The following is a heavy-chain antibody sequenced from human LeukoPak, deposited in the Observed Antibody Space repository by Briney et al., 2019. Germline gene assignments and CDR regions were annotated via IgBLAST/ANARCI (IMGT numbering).Heavy chain of an antibody. V-gene: IGHV3-30-3*01. CDR1: GFTFSSYA. J-gene: IGHJ4*02. CDR3: ARDRTRWDIVVVPAAIFDY. CDR2: ISYDGSNK. Sequence: GGSLRLSCAVSGFTFSSYAMHWVRQAPGKGLEWVAVISYDGSNKYYADSVKGRFTISRDNSKNTLYQQMNSLRAEDTAVYYCARDRTRWDIVVVPAAIFDYWGQGTLVTVSS. D-gene: IGHD2-2*02.